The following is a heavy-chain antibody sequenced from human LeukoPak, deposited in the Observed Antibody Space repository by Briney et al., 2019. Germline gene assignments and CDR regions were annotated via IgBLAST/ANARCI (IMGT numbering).Heavy chain of an antibody. D-gene: IGHD3-16*01. CDR2: IYST. V-gene: IGHV4-4*07. Sequence: PSETLSLTCTVSGGSISSYSWSWIRQPAGKGLEWIGRIYSTNYNPSLKSRVTISVDTPKNQFSLKLSSVTAADTAVYYCARHTTHGDYNPNDYWGQGTLVTVSS. J-gene: IGHJ4*02. CDR1: GGSISSYS. CDR3: ARHTTHGDYNPNDY.